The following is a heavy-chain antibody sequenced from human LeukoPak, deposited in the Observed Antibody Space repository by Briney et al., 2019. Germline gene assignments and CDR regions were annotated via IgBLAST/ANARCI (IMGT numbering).Heavy chain of an antibody. CDR1: GFTFIAYS. D-gene: IGHD3-22*01. V-gene: IGHV3-21*01. Sequence: GGSLRLSCAASGFTFIAYSMNWVRQSPGKGLEWVSSISSSSAYIYYADSVEGRFTVSRDNAKNSLYLQMNSLRAEDTAVYYCARENFYDSSGYDAFDIWGQGTMVTVSS. CDR2: ISSSSAYI. J-gene: IGHJ3*02. CDR3: ARENFYDSSGYDAFDI.